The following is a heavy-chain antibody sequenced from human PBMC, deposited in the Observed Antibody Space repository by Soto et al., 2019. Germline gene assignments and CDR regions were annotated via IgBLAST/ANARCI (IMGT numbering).Heavy chain of an antibody. V-gene: IGHV3-21*01. CDR3: ARDLSSGWYYFDY. J-gene: IGHJ4*02. CDR1: GFTLSSYS. CDR2: ISSSSSYI. D-gene: IGHD6-19*01. Sequence: GGSLRLSCAASGFTLSSYSMNCVRQAPGKGLEWVSSISSSSSYIYYADSLKGRFTISRDNAKNSLYLQMNSLRAEDTAVYYCARDLSSGWYYFDYWGQGTLVTVSS.